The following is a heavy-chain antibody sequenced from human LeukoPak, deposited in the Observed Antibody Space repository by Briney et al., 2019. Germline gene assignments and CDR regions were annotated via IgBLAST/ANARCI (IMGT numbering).Heavy chain of an antibody. CDR2: LGGSGSTT. Sequence: GGSLRLSCAASGFTFSRDGMSWVRQAPGKGLEWVSALGGSGSTTYYADSVKGRFTISRDNSKNTLFLEMHRLRVEDPAVYYCAQAGYTSSWPLDYWGQGTQVTVSS. J-gene: IGHJ4*02. CDR1: GFTFSRDG. D-gene: IGHD6-13*01. V-gene: IGHV3-23*01. CDR3: AQAGYTSSWPLDY.